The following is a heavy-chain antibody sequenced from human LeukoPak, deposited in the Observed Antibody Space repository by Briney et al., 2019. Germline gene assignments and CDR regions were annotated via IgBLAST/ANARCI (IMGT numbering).Heavy chain of an antibody. CDR3: ARVAVIAAAGNTFDI. Sequence: SGALSLTCAVSGGSISSAYWWSWVRQPPGKGLEWIGEIFHSGSTNYNPSLKSRVTISVDKSKNQFSLKLSSVTAADTALYHCARVAVIAAAGNTFDIWGQGTMVTVSS. CDR1: GGSISSAYW. D-gene: IGHD6-13*01. CDR2: IFHSGST. V-gene: IGHV4-4*02. J-gene: IGHJ3*02.